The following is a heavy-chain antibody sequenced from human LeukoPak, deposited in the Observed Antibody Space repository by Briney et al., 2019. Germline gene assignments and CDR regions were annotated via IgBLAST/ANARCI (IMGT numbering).Heavy chain of an antibody. V-gene: IGHV3-23*01. J-gene: IGHJ4*02. CDR1: RLSFSSFA. CDR2: MKGTGEK. Sequence: GGSLRLSCAASRLSFSSFAMSWVRQGPAGGLEWLSSMKGTGEKFYADSVRGRFTLSRDDSRNTVYFQLDNLRVEDTAVYYCARASWVSSADAVRWGQGTVVTVSS. D-gene: IGHD6-19*01. CDR3: ARASWVSSADAVR.